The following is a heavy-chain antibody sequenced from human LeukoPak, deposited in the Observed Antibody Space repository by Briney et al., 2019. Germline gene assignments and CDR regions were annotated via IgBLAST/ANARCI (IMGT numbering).Heavy chain of an antibody. CDR1: GDSVSSNSAT. CDR2: TYYRSKWYN. D-gene: IGHD5-18*01. CDR3: ARDKGGGVDTALAY. V-gene: IGHV6-1*01. Sequence: TSQTLSLTCAISGDSVSSNSATWNWIRQSPSRGLEWLGRTYYRSKWYNNYAVSVKSRITIIPDTSNNQFSLQLNSVTPEDTAVYYCARDKGGGVDTALAYWGQGTLVTVSS. J-gene: IGHJ4*02.